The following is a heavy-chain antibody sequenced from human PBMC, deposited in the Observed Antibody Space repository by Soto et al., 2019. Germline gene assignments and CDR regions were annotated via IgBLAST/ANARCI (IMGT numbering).Heavy chain of an antibody. CDR2: ISSDGSET. CDR1: GFSFSNYA. CDR3: ATDHRLYDNSGYYDYAN. D-gene: IGHD3-22*01. Sequence: PGGSLRLSCAASGFSFSNYAMNWVRQAPGKGPEWVAAISSDGSETYYADSVKGRFTISRDNSKNTLDLQMNSLTTEDTALYYCATDHRLYDNSGYYDYANWGRGTMVTVSS. J-gene: IGHJ1*01. V-gene: IGHV3-30*04.